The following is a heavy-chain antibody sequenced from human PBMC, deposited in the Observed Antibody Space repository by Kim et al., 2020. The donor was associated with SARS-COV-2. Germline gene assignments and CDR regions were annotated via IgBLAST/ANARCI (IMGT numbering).Heavy chain of an antibody. CDR1: GGSISSSSYY. D-gene: IGHD6-6*01. CDR2: IYYSGST. Sequence: SETLSLTCTVSGGSISSSSYYWGWIRQPPGKGLEWIGSIYYSGSTYYNPSLKSRVTISVDTSKNQFSLKLSSVTAADTAVYYCASRGQLVRYYGMDVWGQGTTVTVSS. V-gene: IGHV4-39*01. CDR3: ASRGQLVRYYGMDV. J-gene: IGHJ6*02.